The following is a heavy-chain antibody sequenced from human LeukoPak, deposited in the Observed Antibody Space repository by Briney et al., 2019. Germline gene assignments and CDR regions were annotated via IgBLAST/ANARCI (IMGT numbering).Heavy chain of an antibody. CDR1: GGSFSGYY. V-gene: IGHV4-34*01. CDR3: ARVYYGSGSVVFDY. CDR2: INHSGST. Sequence: SETLSLTCAVYGGSFSGYYWSWIRQPPGKGLEWIGEINHSGSTNYNPSLKSRVTMSVDTSKNQFSLKLSSVTAADTAVYYCARVYYGSGSVVFDYWGQGTLVTVSS. J-gene: IGHJ4*02. D-gene: IGHD3-10*01.